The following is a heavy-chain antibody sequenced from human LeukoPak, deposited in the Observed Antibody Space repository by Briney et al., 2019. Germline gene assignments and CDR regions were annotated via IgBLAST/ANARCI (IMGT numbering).Heavy chain of an antibody. D-gene: IGHD4-17*01. CDR1: GFTFSSYS. CDR3: ARAGVYGDFNFDY. J-gene: IGHJ4*02. Sequence: NPGGSLRLSCAASGFTFSSYSMNWVRQAPGKGLEWVSSISSSSSYIYYADSVKGRFTISRENAKNSLYLQMNSLRAGDTAVYYCARAGVYGDFNFDYWGQGTLVTVSS. CDR2: ISSSSSYI. V-gene: IGHV3-21*01.